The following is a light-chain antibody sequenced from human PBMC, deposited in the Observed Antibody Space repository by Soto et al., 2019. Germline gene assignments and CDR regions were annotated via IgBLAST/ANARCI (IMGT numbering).Light chain of an antibody. CDR2: XXX. Sequence: QSALTQPASVSGSPGQSITISCTGTSSDVGSYNLVSWYQQHPGKAPKLMIXXXXXXXXXXXXXXXXSKSGNTASLTISGLQAEDEADYYCCSYAGSSRVFGGGTKLTVL. V-gene: IGLV2-23*01. J-gene: IGLJ3*02. CDR3: CSYAGSSRV. CDR1: SSDVGSYNL.